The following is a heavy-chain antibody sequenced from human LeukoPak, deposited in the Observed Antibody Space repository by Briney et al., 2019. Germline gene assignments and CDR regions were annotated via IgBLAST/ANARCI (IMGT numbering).Heavy chain of an antibody. CDR3: ARPPINNYGGNPGGDY. Sequence: ASVKVSCKASGYTFTSYGISWVRQAPGQGLDWMGWISAYNGNTNYAQKLQGRVTMTTDTSTSTAYMELRSLRSDDTAVYYCARPPINNYGGNPGGDYWGQGTLVTVSS. D-gene: IGHD4-23*01. CDR2: ISAYNGNT. V-gene: IGHV1-18*01. CDR1: GYTFTSYG. J-gene: IGHJ4*02.